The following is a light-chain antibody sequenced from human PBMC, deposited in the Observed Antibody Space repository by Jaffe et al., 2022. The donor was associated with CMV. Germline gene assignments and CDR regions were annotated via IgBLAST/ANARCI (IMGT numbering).Light chain of an antibody. CDR2: AAS. V-gene: IGKV1-39*01. J-gene: IGKJ3*01. CDR3: QQSYTTPFT. Sequence: DIQMTQSPSSLSASVGDRVTISCRASQSISSYLNWYQQQPGKAPKLLIYAASRLQSGVPSRFSGSGSGADFTLTISSLQPEDFATYYCQQSYTTPFTFGPGTTVDIK. CDR1: QSISSY.